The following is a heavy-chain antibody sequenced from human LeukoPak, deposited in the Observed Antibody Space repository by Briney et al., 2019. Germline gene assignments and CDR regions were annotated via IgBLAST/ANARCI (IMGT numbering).Heavy chain of an antibody. CDR3: ARDPSSGWYLKGWFDP. CDR1: GFTFSSYA. Sequence: GGSLRLSCAASGFTFSSYAMHWVRQAPGKGLEWVAVISYDGSNKYYADSVKGRFTISRDNSKNTLYLQMNSLRAEDTAVYYCARDPSSGWYLKGWFDPWGQGTLVTVSS. CDR2: ISYDGSNK. D-gene: IGHD6-19*01. J-gene: IGHJ5*02. V-gene: IGHV3-30*04.